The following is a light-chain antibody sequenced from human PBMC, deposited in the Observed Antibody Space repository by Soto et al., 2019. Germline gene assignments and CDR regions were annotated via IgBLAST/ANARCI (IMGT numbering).Light chain of an antibody. CDR2: GAS. Sequence: EIVMTQSPATLSVSPGERATLSCRASQSVSSNLAWYHQKPGQAPRLLIYGASTRATGIPARFSGSGSGTEFTLTISSLQSEDFAVYYCQQYNNWPQTFGQGIKVDIK. CDR1: QSVSSN. CDR3: QQYNNWPQT. V-gene: IGKV3-15*01. J-gene: IGKJ1*01.